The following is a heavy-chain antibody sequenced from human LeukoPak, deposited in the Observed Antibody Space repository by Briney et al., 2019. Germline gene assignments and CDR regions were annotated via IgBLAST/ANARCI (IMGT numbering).Heavy chain of an antibody. CDR2: IYYSGGT. CDR1: GGSISSYY. V-gene: IGHV4-59*01. CDR3: AISRGGFFDY. D-gene: IGHD3-16*01. J-gene: IGHJ4*02. Sequence: SETLSLTCTVSGGSISSYYWSWIRQPPGKGLEWIGYIYYSGGTNYNPSLKSRVTISVDTSKNQFSLKLSSVTAADTAVYYCAISRGGFFDYWGQGTLVTVSS.